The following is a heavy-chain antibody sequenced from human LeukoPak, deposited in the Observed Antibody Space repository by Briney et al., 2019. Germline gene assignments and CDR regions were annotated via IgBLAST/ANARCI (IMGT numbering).Heavy chain of an antibody. Sequence: ASVKVSCKVSGYTLTELSMHWVRQAPGKGLEWMGGFDPEDGETIYAQKFQGRVTMTEDTSTDTAYMELSSLRSEDTAVCYCATKARLLWFGVSNWFDPWGQGTLVTVSS. CDR3: ATKARLLWFGVSNWFDP. D-gene: IGHD3-10*01. CDR2: FDPEDGET. V-gene: IGHV1-24*01. CDR1: GYTLTELS. J-gene: IGHJ5*02.